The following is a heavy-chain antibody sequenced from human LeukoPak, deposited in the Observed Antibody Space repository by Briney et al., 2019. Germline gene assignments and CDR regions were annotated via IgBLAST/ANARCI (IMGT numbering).Heavy chain of an antibody. D-gene: IGHD1-26*01. Sequence: GGSLRLSCAASGFTFSSYGMSWVRQAPGKGLEWVSYISSSSSTIFYADSVRGRFTISRDNAENSLYLQMNSLRAEDTAIYYCAREIVGTIKSYFDYWGQGTLVTASS. CDR2: ISSSSSTI. CDR1: GFTFSSYG. J-gene: IGHJ4*02. CDR3: AREIVGTIKSYFDY. V-gene: IGHV3-48*04.